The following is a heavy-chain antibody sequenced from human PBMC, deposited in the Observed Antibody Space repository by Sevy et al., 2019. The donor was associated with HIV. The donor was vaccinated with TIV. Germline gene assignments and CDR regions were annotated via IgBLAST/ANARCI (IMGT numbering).Heavy chain of an antibody. D-gene: IGHD4-17*01. J-gene: IGHJ6*02. CDR2: ISYDGSKK. CDR3: AHSSGLYGYYYGMDV. Sequence: GASLRLSCAASGVTFSSYGIHWVRQAPGKGLEWVAVISYDGSKKNHAESMKGRFTISRDNSKNTLYLEMSSLRPEDTAVYYCAHSSGLYGYYYGMDVWGQGTTVTVSS. CDR1: GVTFSSYG. V-gene: IGHV3-30*03.